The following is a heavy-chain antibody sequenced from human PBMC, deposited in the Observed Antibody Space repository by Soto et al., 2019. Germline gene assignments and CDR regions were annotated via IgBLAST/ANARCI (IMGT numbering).Heavy chain of an antibody. J-gene: IGHJ6*02. CDR1: GYSFTSYW. D-gene: IGHD3-9*01. CDR2: IYPGDSDT. Sequence: GESLKISCKGSGYSFTSYWIGWVRQMPGKGLEWMGIIYPGDSDTRYSPSLQGQVTISADKSISTAYLQWSSLKASDTAMYYCARAPYDILTGYSVNDYYYYGMDVWGQGTMVTVSS. V-gene: IGHV5-51*01. CDR3: ARAPYDILTGYSVNDYYYYGMDV.